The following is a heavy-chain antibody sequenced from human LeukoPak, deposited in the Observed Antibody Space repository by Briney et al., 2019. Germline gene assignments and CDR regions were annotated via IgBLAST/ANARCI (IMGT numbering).Heavy chain of an antibody. CDR1: GGSISSYY. CDR2: IYYSGST. D-gene: IGHD2-2*01. CDR3: AGDAPYCSSTSCPPGY. V-gene: IGHV4-59*12. J-gene: IGHJ4*02. Sequence: SETLSLTCTVSGGSISSYYWSWIRQPPGKGLEWIGYIYYSGSTNYNPSLKSRVTISVDTSKNQFSLKLSSVTAADTAVYYCAGDAPYCSSTSCPPGYWGQGTLVTVSS.